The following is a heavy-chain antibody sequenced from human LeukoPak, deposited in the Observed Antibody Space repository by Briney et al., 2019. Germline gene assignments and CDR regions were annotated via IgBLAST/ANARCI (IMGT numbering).Heavy chain of an antibody. J-gene: IGHJ6*03. CDR2: INHSGST. CDR1: GGSFSGYY. D-gene: IGHD3-16*01. CDR3: ARGLKLVPFGGVNGPVSSNYYMDV. Sequence: PSETLSLTCAVYGGSFSGYYWSWIRQPSGKGLEWIGEINHSGSTNYNPSLKSRVTISVDTSKNQFSLKLSSVTAADTAVYYCARGLKLVPFGGVNGPVSSNYYMDVWGKGTTVTVSS. V-gene: IGHV4-34*01.